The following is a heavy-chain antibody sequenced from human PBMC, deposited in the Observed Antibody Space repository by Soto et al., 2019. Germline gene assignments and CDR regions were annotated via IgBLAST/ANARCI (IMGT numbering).Heavy chain of an antibody. CDR1: GFTFSSYW. Sequence: GGSLRLSCAASGFTFSSYWMSWVRQAPGKGLEWVANIKQDGSEKYYVDSVKGRFTISRDNAKNSLYLQMNSLRAEDTAVYYCARDMYYDFWSGYYTHFDYWGQGTLVTV. V-gene: IGHV3-7*05. D-gene: IGHD3-3*01. CDR2: IKQDGSEK. J-gene: IGHJ4*02. CDR3: ARDMYYDFWSGYYTHFDY.